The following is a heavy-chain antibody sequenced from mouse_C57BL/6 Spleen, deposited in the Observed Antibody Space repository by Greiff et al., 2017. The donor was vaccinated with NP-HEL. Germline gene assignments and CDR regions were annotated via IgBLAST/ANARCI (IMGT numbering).Heavy chain of an antibody. CDR3: ARDDGYYQYYFDY. CDR1: GYTFTDHT. V-gene: IGHV1-78*01. J-gene: IGHJ2*01. CDR2: IYPRDGST. Sequence: VQLQQSDAELVKPGASVKISCKVSGYTFTDHTIHWMKQRPEQGLEWIGYIYPRDGSTKYNEKFKGKATLTADKSSSPAYMQLNSLTSEYSAVYFCARDDGYYQYYFDYWGQGTTLTVSS. D-gene: IGHD2-3*01.